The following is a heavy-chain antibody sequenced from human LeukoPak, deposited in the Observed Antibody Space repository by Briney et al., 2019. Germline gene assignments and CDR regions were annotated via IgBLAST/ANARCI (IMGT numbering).Heavy chain of an antibody. CDR2: LSGSGRGT. CDR1: EFTFSSYS. CDR3: AKMYCRGPWCYTGGDDKFYGMDV. Sequence: GGSLRLSCAASEFTFSSYSMSWVRQAPGKGLEWVSTLSGSGRGTNYADSVKGRFIISRDNSKKTLSLQMSSLRAEDTAAYYCAKMYCRGPWCYTGGDDKFYGMDVWGQGTTVTVSS. J-gene: IGHJ6*02. V-gene: IGHV3-23*01. D-gene: IGHD2-15*01.